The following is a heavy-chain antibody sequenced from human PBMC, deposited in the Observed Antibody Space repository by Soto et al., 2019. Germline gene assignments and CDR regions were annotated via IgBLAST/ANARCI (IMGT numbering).Heavy chain of an antibody. V-gene: IGHV3-23*01. J-gene: IGHJ4*02. Sequence: SGGSLRLSCAASGFTFSSYAMSWVRQAPGKGLEWVSAISGSGGSTYYADSVKGRFTISRDNSKNTLYLQMNSLRAEDTAVYYCAKDPPYDSSGYYFPFDYWGQGTLVTVSS. CDR1: GFTFSSYA. D-gene: IGHD3-22*01. CDR2: ISGSGGST. CDR3: AKDPPYDSSGYYFPFDY.